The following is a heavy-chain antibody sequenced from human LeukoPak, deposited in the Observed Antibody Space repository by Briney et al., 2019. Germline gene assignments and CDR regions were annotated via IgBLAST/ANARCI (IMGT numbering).Heavy chain of an antibody. CDR2: FDPEDGET. CDR1: GYTLIELS. CDR3: ATLPFYGSGSYYTLPFDY. V-gene: IGHV1-24*01. D-gene: IGHD3-10*01. Sequence: GASVKVSCKVSGYTLIELSMHWVRQAPGKGLEWMGGFDPEDGETIYAQKFQGRVTMTEDTSTDTAYMELSSLRSADTAVYYCATLPFYGSGSYYTLPFDYWGQGTLVTPSS. J-gene: IGHJ4*02.